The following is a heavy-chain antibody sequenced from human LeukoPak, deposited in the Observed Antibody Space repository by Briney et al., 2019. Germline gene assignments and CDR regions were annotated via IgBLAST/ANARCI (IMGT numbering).Heavy chain of an antibody. CDR2: ISGSGDYT. J-gene: IGHJ4*02. Sequence: GGSLRLSCAASGFTFSSYAMSWVRQASGKGLEWVSAISGSGDYTYYADSVKGRFTISRDNSKNTLYLQMNSLRAEDTAVYYCAKARGTYYFDYWGQGTLVTVSS. V-gene: IGHV3-23*01. D-gene: IGHD1-26*01. CDR1: GFTFSSYA. CDR3: AKARGTYYFDY.